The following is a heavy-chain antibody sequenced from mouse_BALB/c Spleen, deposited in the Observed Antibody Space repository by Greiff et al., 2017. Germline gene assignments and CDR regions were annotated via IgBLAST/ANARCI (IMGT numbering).Heavy chain of an antibody. Sequence: EVQLVETGGGLVQPKGSLKLSCAASGFTFNTNAMNWVRQAPGKGLEWVARIRSKSNNYATYYADSVKDRFTISRDDSQSMLYLQMNNLKTEDTAMYYCVRDYGNHPTWFAYWGQGTLVTVSA. D-gene: IGHD2-1*01. CDR1: GFTFNTNA. V-gene: IGHV10S3*01. CDR2: IRSKSNNYAT. CDR3: VRDYGNHPTWFAY. J-gene: IGHJ3*01.